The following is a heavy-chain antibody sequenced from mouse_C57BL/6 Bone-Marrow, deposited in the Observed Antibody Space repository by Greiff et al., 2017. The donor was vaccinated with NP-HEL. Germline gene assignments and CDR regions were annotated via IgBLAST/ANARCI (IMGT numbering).Heavy chain of an antibody. CDR1: GYAFSSYW. J-gene: IGHJ3*01. CDR3: ASPAYYSNWAWFAY. CDR2: IYPGDGDT. Sequence: VKLQESGAELVKPGASVKISCKASGYAFSSYWMNWVKQRPGKGLEWIGQIYPGDGDTNYNGKFKGKATLTADKSSSTAYMQLSSLTSEDSAVYFCASPAYYSNWAWFAYWGQGTLVTVSA. V-gene: IGHV1-80*01. D-gene: IGHD2-5*01.